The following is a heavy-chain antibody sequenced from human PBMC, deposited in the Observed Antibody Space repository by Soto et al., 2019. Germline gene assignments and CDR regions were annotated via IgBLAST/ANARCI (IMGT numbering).Heavy chain of an antibody. CDR1: GGSISSYY. J-gene: IGHJ4*02. V-gene: IGHV4-59*01. CDR3: ARLYGGNFDY. D-gene: IGHD3-16*01. Sequence: SETLSLTCTVSGGSISSYYWSWIRQPPGKGLEWIGYIYYSGSTNYNPSLKSRVTISVDTSKNQFSLKLSSVTAADTAVYYCARLYGGNFDYWGQGTLVTVPS. CDR2: IYYSGST.